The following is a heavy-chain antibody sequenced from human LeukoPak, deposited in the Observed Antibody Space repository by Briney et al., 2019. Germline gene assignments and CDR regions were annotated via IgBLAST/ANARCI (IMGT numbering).Heavy chain of an antibody. V-gene: IGHV4-31*03. CDR1: GDSISSGGYC. J-gene: IGHJ4*02. D-gene: IGHD3-22*01. CDR2: IYYSGST. Sequence: PSETLSLTCTVSGDSISSGGYCWSWIRQHPGKGLEWIGYIYYSGSTYYNPSLKSRVTISVDTSKNQFSLKLSSVTAADTAVYYCARIYYDTSGYYYLDYWGQGTLVTVSS. CDR3: ARIYYDTSGYYYLDY.